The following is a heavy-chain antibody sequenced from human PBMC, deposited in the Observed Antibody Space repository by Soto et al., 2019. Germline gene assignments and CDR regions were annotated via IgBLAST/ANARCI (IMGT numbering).Heavy chain of an antibody. V-gene: IGHV1-18*01. Sequence: ASVKVSCKASGYTFTSYGISWVRQAPGQGLEWMGWISAYNGNTNYAQKLQGRVTMTTDTSTSTAHMELRSLSSDDTAVYYCARDGQSSGWNDYWGQGTMVTVSS. CDR3: ARDGQSSGWNDY. CDR1: GYTFTSYG. J-gene: IGHJ4*02. CDR2: ISAYNGNT. D-gene: IGHD6-19*01.